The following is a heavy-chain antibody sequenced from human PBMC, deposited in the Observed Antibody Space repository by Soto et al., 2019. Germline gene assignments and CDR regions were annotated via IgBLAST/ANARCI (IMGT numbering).Heavy chain of an antibody. D-gene: IGHD2-21*02. Sequence: SETPSLTCTVSGGSISGYYWSWIRQPPGKGLEWIGYMYNTGSTVYNPSFKSRVTTSVDTSKNQFSLKLNSVTAADTAVYYCARDLWGYCGTDCYPLDVWGQGTTVTVSS. CDR2: MYNTGST. J-gene: IGHJ6*02. V-gene: IGHV4-59*01. CDR1: GGSISGYY. CDR3: ARDLWGYCGTDCYPLDV.